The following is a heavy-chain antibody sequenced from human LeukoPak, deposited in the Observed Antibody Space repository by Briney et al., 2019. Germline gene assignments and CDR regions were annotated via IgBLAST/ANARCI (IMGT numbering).Heavy chain of an antibody. CDR1: GGSFSGYY. CDR2: IYTSGST. CDR3: ARSIAARTPYYYYYYMDV. D-gene: IGHD6-6*01. V-gene: IGHV4-4*09. Sequence: SETLSLTCAVYGGSFSGYYWSWIRQPPGKGLEWIGYIYTSGSTNYNPSLKSRVTISVDTSKNQFSLKLSSVTAADTAVYYCARSIAARTPYYYYYYMDVWGKGTTVTVSS. J-gene: IGHJ6*03.